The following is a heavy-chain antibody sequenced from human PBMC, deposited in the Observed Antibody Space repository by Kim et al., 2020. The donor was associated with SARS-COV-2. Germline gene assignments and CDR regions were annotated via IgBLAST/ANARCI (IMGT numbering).Heavy chain of an antibody. Sequence: GGSLRLSCAASGFTFSSHGMHWVRQAPGKGLEWVAGISYDGSNKYYVDSVKGRFTISRDNSNNTLYLQMNSLRAEDTAVYYCAKEQGSGSYRFYFGYFGQRALVTVS. CDR1: GFTFSSHG. J-gene: IGHJ4*02. CDR3: AKEQGSGSYRFYFGY. CDR2: ISYDGSNK. D-gene: IGHD1-26*01. V-gene: IGHV3-30*18.